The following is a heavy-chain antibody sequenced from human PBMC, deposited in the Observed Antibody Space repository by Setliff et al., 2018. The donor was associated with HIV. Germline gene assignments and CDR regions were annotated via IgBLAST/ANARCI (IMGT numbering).Heavy chain of an antibody. CDR1: GDSISSYY. V-gene: IGHV4-59*12. CDR3: ARGRVFCDGDSCYHFDY. Sequence: PSETLSLTCSVSGDSISSYYWSWIRQRPGKGLEWIGFIYASGTTNYNPSLKSPVSISVDTSKNQFYLTLSSVTAADTAVYYCARGRVFCDGDSCYHFDYWGQGILVTVSS. J-gene: IGHJ4*02. CDR2: IYASGTT. D-gene: IGHD2-21*02.